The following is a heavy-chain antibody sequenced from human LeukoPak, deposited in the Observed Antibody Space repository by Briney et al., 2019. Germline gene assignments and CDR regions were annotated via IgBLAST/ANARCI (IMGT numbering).Heavy chain of an antibody. J-gene: IGHJ3*02. Sequence: PGGSLRLSCAGSGFSISNTCMHWVRHAPGEGLGWVSHINSDGATIDYADSVKGRFTISRDNSKNTLYLQMNSLRVEDTAVYYCAKDRDSRRWYKDAFHIWGLGTMVTVSS. CDR2: INSDGATI. D-gene: IGHD6-13*01. V-gene: IGHV3-74*01. CDR3: AKDRDSRRWYKDAFHI. CDR1: GFSISNTC.